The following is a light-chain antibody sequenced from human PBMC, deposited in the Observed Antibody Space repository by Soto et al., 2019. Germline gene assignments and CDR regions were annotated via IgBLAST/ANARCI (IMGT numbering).Light chain of an antibody. CDR2: AAS. J-gene: IGKJ3*01. Sequence: DIQMTQSPSTLSASVGDRVTITCRASQTISFSLAWYQQKPGKAPKLLIYAASSLQSGVPSRFSGSGSGTDFTLIISSLQSDDFATYYCQQSYTSVTFGPGGKVDNK. CDR1: QTISFS. V-gene: IGKV1-39*01. CDR3: QQSYTSVT.